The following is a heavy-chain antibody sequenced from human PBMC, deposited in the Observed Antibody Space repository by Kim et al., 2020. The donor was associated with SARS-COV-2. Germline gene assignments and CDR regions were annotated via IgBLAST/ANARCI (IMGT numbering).Heavy chain of an antibody. CDR1: GFTVSSNY. J-gene: IGHJ2*01. V-gene: IGHV3-53*01. Sequence: GGSLRLSCAASGFTVSSNYMSWVRQAPGKGLEWVSVIYSGGSTYYADSVKGRFTISRDNSKNTLYLQMNSLRAEDTAVYYCARDRITIFGVVIRGWYFDLWGRGTLVTVSS. D-gene: IGHD3-3*01. CDR3: ARDRITIFGVVIRGWYFDL. CDR2: IYSGGST.